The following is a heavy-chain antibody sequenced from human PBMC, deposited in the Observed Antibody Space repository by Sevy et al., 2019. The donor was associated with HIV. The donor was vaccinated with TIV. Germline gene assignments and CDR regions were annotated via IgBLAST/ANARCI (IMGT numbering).Heavy chain of an antibody. V-gene: IGHV1-8*03. CDR3: ARADNWNDGAFDI. CDR1: GYTFTSYD. J-gene: IGHJ3*02. D-gene: IGHD1-20*01. Sequence: ASVKVSCKASGYTFTSYDINWVRQATGQGLEWMGWMNPNSGNTGYALKFQGRVTITRNTSISTAYMELSSLRSEDTAVYYCARADNWNDGAFDIWGQGTMVTVSS. CDR2: MNPNSGNT.